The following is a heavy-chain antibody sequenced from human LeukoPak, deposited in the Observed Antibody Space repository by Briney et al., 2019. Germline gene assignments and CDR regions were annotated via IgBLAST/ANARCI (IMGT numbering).Heavy chain of an antibody. V-gene: IGHV1-46*01. CDR3: ARESFTYYDILTGYYQDAFDI. J-gene: IGHJ3*02. CDR1: GYTFTSYY. Sequence: ASVKVSCKASGYTFTSYYMHWVRQAPGQGLEWMGIINPSGGSTSYAQKFQGRVTMTRDTPTSTVYMELSSLRSEDTAVYYCARESFTYYDILTGYYQDAFDIWGQGTMVTVSS. D-gene: IGHD3-9*01. CDR2: INPSGGST.